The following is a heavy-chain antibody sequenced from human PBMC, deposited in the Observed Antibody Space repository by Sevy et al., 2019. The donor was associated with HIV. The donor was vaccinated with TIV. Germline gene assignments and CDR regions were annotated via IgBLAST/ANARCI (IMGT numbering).Heavy chain of an antibody. D-gene: IGHD3-22*01. CDR3: ATHASDYDSTGYLERDAFDI. CDR2: IYAGGST. CDR1: GFTVSSNY. J-gene: IGHJ3*02. Sequence: GGSLRLSCAASGFTVSSNYMSWVRQAPGKGLEWVSVIYAGGSTYYADSVKGRFTISRDNSKNTLYLQMNSLRAEDTAVYYCATHASDYDSTGYLERDAFDIWRQGTMVTVSS. V-gene: IGHV3-53*01.